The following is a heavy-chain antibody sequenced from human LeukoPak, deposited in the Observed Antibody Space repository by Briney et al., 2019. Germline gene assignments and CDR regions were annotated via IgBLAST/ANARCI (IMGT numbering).Heavy chain of an antibody. D-gene: IGHD2-15*01. Sequence: GSSVKVSCKASGGTFSSYAIRWVRQAPGQGLEWMGRIIPILGIANYAQKFQGRVTITADKSTSTDYMELSSLRSEDTAVYYCASVNCSGGSCYSTGPASYWGQGTLVTVSS. CDR2: IIPILGIA. J-gene: IGHJ4*02. V-gene: IGHV1-69*04. CDR1: GGTFSSYA. CDR3: ASVNCSGGSCYSTGPASY.